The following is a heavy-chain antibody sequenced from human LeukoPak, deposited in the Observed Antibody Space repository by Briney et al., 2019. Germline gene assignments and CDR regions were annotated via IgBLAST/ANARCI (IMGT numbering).Heavy chain of an antibody. D-gene: IGHD2-2*01. CDR3: ARDLPAPIVVVPAAISGFDP. CDR2: IYTSGST. V-gene: IGHV4-4*07. CDR1: GGSISSYY. Sequence: SETLSLTCTVSGGSISSYYWSWLRQPAGKGLEWIGRIYTSGSTNYNPSLKSRVTMSVDTSKNQFSLKLSSVTAADTAVYYCARDLPAPIVVVPAAISGFDPWGQGTLVTVSS. J-gene: IGHJ5*02.